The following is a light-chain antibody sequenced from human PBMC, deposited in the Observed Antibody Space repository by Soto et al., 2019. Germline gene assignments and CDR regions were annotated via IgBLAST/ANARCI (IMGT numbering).Light chain of an antibody. Sequence: DIQMTQSPSTLSTSVGDRVTITCRASQSISSWLAWYQQKPGKAPHLLIYDASSLESGVPSRYSGSGSGPEFTLTISSLHPADFGTYDCQQYISYRWTFGKETRVDLK. CDR3: QQYISYRWT. J-gene: IGKJ1*01. CDR2: DAS. V-gene: IGKV1-5*01. CDR1: QSISSW.